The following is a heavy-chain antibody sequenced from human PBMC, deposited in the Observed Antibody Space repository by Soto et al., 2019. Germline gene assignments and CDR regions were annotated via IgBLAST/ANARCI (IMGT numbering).Heavy chain of an antibody. D-gene: IGHD2-8*02. J-gene: IGHJ4*02. CDR1: GGSISSSNW. V-gene: IGHV4-4*02. CDR2: IYHSGST. Sequence: QVQLQESGPGLVKPSGTLSLTCAVSGGSISSSNWWSWVRQPPGKGLEWIGEIYHSGSTNYNPSXKXRXXIPVDKSKNQFSLKLTSVTAADTAVYYCASLSGGYWGQGTLVTVSS. CDR3: ASLSGGY.